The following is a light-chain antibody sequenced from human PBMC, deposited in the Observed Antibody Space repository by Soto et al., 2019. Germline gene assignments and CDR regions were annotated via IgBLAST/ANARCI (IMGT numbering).Light chain of an antibody. J-gene: IGKJ1*01. CDR1: QSVSSSY. CDR3: QHYSSSHS. V-gene: IGKV3-20*01. CDR2: GAS. Sequence: EIVLTQSPGTLSLSPGERATLSCRASQSVSSSYLAWYQQKPGQAPRLLIYGASSRATGIPDRFSGSGSGTDFTITISTLEAEDFAVYYCQHYSSSHSFGEGTKVEIK.